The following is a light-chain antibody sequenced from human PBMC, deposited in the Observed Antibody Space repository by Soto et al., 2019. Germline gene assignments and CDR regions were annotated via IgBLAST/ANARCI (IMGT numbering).Light chain of an antibody. V-gene: IGKV3-20*01. CDR1: QSITNNY. CDR3: QQYDSPWT. Sequence: EIVLTQSPGTVSFSPGERATLSCRASQSITNNYLAWYQQKPGRAHRLLIYGASSRATGIPDRFSGSGSGTDFTLTISRLEPEDFAVYYCQQYDSPWTFGQGSKV. CDR2: GAS. J-gene: IGKJ1*01.